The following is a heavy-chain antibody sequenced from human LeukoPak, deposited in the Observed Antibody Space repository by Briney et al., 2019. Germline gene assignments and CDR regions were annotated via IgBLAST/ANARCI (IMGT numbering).Heavy chain of an antibody. CDR1: GGSFSGYY. J-gene: IGHJ4*02. D-gene: IGHD3-10*01. V-gene: IGHV4-34*01. Sequence: PSETLSLTCAVYGGSFSGYYWSWIRQPPGKGLEWIGEINHSGSTNYNPSLKSRVTISVDTSKNQFSLKLSSVTAADTAVYYCARYYGSGSYHDYWGQGTLVTVSS. CDR2: INHSGST. CDR3: ARYYGSGSYHDY.